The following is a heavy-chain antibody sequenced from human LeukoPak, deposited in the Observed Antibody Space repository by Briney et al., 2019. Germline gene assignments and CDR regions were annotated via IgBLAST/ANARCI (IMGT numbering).Heavy chain of an antibody. CDR1: GFTFSSYW. J-gene: IGHJ6*03. Sequence: GGSLRLSCAASGFTFSSYWLHWVRQAPGKGLVWVSRINTDGSATNYADSVKGRFTISRDNAKNTVHLQMNSLRAEDTAVYYCVRGAARAYYMDVWGKGPTVTVSS. CDR2: INTDGSAT. CDR3: VRGAARAYYMDV. V-gene: IGHV3-74*01. D-gene: IGHD6-6*01.